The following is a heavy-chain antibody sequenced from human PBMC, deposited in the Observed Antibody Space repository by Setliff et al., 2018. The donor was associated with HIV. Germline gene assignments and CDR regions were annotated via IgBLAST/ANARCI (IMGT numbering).Heavy chain of an antibody. CDR3: ARAAGDWNTFDI. J-gene: IGHJ3*02. V-gene: IGHV1-2*02. Sequence: ASVKVSCKASGYTFTGYYIHWVRQAPGQGLELMGWIIPNSDDTNYAQKFQGRVTMTRDTSISTAYMEMSRLRSDDTAIYYCARAAGDWNTFDIWGQGTMVTVS. CDR2: IIPNSDDT. D-gene: IGHD1-1*01. CDR1: GYTFTGYY.